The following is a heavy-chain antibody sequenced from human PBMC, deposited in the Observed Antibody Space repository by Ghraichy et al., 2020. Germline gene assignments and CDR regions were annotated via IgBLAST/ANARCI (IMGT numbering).Heavy chain of an antibody. J-gene: IGHJ5*02. V-gene: IGHV1-69*13. CDR3: ARRADILTGYYTGAWFDP. CDR2: IIPIFGTA. Sequence: SVKVSCKASGGTFSSYAISWVRQAHGQGLEWMGGIIPIFGTANYAQKFQGRVTITADESTSTAYMELSSLRSEDTAVYYCARRADILTGYYTGAWFDPWGQGTLVTVSS. D-gene: IGHD3-9*01. CDR1: GGTFSSYA.